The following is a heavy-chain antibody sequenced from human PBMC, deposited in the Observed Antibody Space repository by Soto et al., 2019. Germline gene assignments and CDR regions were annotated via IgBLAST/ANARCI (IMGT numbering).Heavy chain of an antibody. V-gene: IGHV3-74*01. D-gene: IGHD6-6*01. CDR3: ARGPLWGSSAY. CDR2: VSSDGTIT. CDR1: GFTFNSFW. Sequence: EVQLVESGGGLVQPGGSLRLSCAASGFTFNSFWMHCVRQAQGKGLVWVSLVSSDGTITTYADSVDARFTISRDNAKNTVYLQMNSLRAEDPAVYYCARGPLWGSSAYWGQGALVTVSS. J-gene: IGHJ4*02.